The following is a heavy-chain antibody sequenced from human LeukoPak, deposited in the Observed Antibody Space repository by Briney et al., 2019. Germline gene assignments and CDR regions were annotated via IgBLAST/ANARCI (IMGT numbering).Heavy chain of an antibody. J-gene: IGHJ5*02. CDR2: LCASGGTT. CDR1: LFSFCSYA. V-gene: IGHV3-23*01. CDR3: AKLPREYCSSSSCPNWFDT. D-gene: IGHD2-2*01. Sequence: PGGSLRLSRAASLFSFCSYAMTCVRQTPGEGLEWVSALCASGGTTYYAESVTGRFTTSRDNSKNTLYLHMNSLRAEDTAVYYCAKLPREYCSSSSCPNWFDTWGQGTLVTVSS.